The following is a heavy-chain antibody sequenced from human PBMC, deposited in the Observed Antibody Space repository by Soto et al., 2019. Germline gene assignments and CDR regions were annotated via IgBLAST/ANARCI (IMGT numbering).Heavy chain of an antibody. Sequence: ASVKVSCKASGYTFTSYYMHWVRQAPGQGLEWMGIINPSGGSTSYAQKFQGRVTMTRDTSTSTVYVELSSLRSEDTAVYYCARDVVVVVPAAIHGYYYYGMDVWGQGTTVTVSS. CDR2: INPSGGST. J-gene: IGHJ6*02. V-gene: IGHV1-46*01. CDR3: ARDVVVVVPAAIHGYYYYGMDV. D-gene: IGHD2-2*02. CDR1: GYTFTSYY.